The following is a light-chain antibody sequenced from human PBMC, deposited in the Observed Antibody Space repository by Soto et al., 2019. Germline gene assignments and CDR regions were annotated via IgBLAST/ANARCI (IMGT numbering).Light chain of an antibody. CDR2: DDA. CDR3: QVWDANTDHVV. CDR1: NIGSKT. Sequence: SYELTQPPSVSVAPGQTARLTCGGSNIGSKTVRWYQQKPGQAPVLVVYDDADRPSGIPERFSGSNSGNTAALTISRVEAGHEADYYCQVWDANTDHVVFGGGTKLTVL. J-gene: IGLJ2*01. V-gene: IGLV3-21*02.